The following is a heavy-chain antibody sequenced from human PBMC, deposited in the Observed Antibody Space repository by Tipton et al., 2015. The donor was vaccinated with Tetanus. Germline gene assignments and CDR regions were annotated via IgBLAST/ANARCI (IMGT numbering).Heavy chain of an antibody. CDR2: ISYDGSNK. Sequence: SLRLSCAASGFTFSSYGMHWVRQAPGKGLEWVAVISYDGSNKYYADSVKGRFTISRDNSKNTLYLQMNSLRAEDTAVYYCAKSKVATIRGHYYGMDVWGQGTTVTVSS. D-gene: IGHD5-12*01. CDR3: AKSKVATIRGHYYGMDV. V-gene: IGHV3-30*18. J-gene: IGHJ6*02. CDR1: GFTFSSYG.